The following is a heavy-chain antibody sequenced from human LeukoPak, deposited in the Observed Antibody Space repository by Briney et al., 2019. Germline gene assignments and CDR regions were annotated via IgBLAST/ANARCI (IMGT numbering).Heavy chain of an antibody. CDR3: AKDFGSAIPPLHLDV. CDR2: ISYDGGNE. CDR1: AFTFRSYG. V-gene: IGHV3-30*18. D-gene: IGHD2-2*01. J-gene: IGHJ6*02. Sequence: GGSLRLSCAASAFTFRSYGMHWVRQAPGKGLEWVALISYDGGNEYYGDSVKGRFTVSRDNSKNTLYLQMNSLRLQDTAVYYCAKDFGSAIPPLHLDVWGQGTTVIVSS.